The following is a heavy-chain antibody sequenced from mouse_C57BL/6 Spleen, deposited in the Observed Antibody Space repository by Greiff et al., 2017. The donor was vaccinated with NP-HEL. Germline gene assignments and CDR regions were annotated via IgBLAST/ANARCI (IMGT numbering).Heavy chain of an antibody. CDR2: IYPGDGDT. CDR1: GYAFSSSW. CDR3: ARRGHDDYDGGFAY. J-gene: IGHJ3*01. Sequence: VQLQQSGPELVKPGASVKISCKASGYAFSSSWMNWVKQRPGKGLEWIGRIYPGDGDTNYNGKFKGKSTLTVDKSSSTAYMQLSSLTSEDSAVYYCARRGHDDYDGGFAYWGQGTLVTVSA. D-gene: IGHD2-4*01. V-gene: IGHV1-82*01.